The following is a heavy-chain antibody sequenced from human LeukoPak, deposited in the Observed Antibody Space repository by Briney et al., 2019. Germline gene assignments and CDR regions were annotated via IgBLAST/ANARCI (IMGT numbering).Heavy chain of an antibody. CDR1: GYSISSGYY. CDR3: ARQHDSYHYYYVDV. J-gene: IGHJ6*03. Sequence: LETLSLTCAVSGYSISSGYYWIWIRQPPGKGLEWIGSLYHSDSIYYNPSLESRVTMSVDTSKNQFSLKLSFVTAADTAVYYCARQHDSYHYYYVDVWGTGTTVTVSS. CDR2: LYHSDSI. V-gene: IGHV4-38-2*01. D-gene: IGHD6-13*01.